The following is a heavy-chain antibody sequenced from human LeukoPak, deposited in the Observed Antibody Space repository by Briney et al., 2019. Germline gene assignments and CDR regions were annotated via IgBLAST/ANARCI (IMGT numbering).Heavy chain of an antibody. V-gene: IGHV4-39*01. CDR3: ARHRNYYYYYMDV. J-gene: IGHJ6*03. CDR1: GGSISSYY. Sequence: SETLSLTCTVSGGSISSYYWDWIRQPPGKGLEWIGSMYYSGSTYYNPSLKSRVTISVDTSKNQFSLKLSSVTAADTAVYYCARHRNYYYYYMDVWGKGTTVTISS. CDR2: MYYSGST.